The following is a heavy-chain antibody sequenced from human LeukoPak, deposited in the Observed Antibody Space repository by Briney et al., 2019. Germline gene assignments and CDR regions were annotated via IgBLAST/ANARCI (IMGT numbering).Heavy chain of an antibody. CDR2: IYYSGSA. Sequence: SETLSLTCAVYGGSFSGYYWSWIRQPPGKWLEWIGSIYYSGSAYYNPSLTSRVTISVDTSKNQFSLKLSAVTAADTAVYYCARQNFDRTLFYCWGQGTLVTVSS. J-gene: IGHJ4*02. CDR3: ARQNFDRTLFYC. V-gene: IGHV4-34*01. D-gene: IGHD3-9*01. CDR1: GGSFSGYY.